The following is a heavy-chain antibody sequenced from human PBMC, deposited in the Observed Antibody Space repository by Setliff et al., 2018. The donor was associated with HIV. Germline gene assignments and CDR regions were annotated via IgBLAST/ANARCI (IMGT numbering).Heavy chain of an antibody. CDR2: ISDSVSA. CDR3: ARGVRGVIIDWYYFDY. CDR1: GGSISFYY. Sequence: SETLSLTCTVSGGSISFYYWSWIRQSPGKGLEWIGYISDSVSAKYNPSLKSRVTISVDTSKNQFSLKLSSVTAADTAVYYCARGVRGVIIDWYYFDYWGQGTLVTVSS. V-gene: IGHV4-59*01. D-gene: IGHD3-10*01. J-gene: IGHJ4*02.